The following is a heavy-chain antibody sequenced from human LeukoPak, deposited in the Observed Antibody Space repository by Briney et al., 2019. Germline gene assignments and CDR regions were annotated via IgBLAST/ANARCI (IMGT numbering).Heavy chain of an antibody. V-gene: IGHV3-23*01. J-gene: IGHJ4*02. CDR1: GFTFSSYA. CDR2: ISGSGGST. D-gene: IGHD3-22*01. CDR3: AKDLIVVVIDN. Sequence: GGSLRLSCAASGFTFSSYAMSWVRQAPGKGLEWVSAISGSGGSTYYADSVKGRFTISRDNSKNTLYLQMNSPRAEDTAVCYCAKDLIVVVIDNWGQGTLVTVSS.